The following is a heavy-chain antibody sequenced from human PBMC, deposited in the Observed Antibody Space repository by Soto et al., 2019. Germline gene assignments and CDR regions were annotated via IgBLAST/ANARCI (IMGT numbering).Heavy chain of an antibody. J-gene: IGHJ5*02. Sequence: SETLSLTCAVYGGSFSGYYWSWIRQPPGKGLEWIGEINHSGSTNYNPSLKSRVTISVDTSKNQFSLKLSSVTAADTAVYYCASVGVTMVRGVIHHNWFDPWGQGTLVTVSS. CDR3: ASVGVTMVRGVIHHNWFDP. V-gene: IGHV4-34*01. D-gene: IGHD3-10*01. CDR1: GGSFSGYY. CDR2: INHSGST.